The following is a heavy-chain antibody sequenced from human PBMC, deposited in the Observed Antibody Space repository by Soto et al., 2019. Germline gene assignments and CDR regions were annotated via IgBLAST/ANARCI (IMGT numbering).Heavy chain of an antibody. Sequence: QVQMVESGGGVVQPGRSLRLSCAASGFTFSSYGMHWVRQAPGKGLEWVGVISYDGSNKYYADSVKGRFTISRDNSKNTLYLQMNSLRAEDTAVYYCAKDRDDFWSGYYSHPLDYWGQGTLVTVSS. J-gene: IGHJ4*02. D-gene: IGHD3-3*01. CDR3: AKDRDDFWSGYYSHPLDY. CDR1: GFTFSSYG. CDR2: ISYDGSNK. V-gene: IGHV3-30*18.